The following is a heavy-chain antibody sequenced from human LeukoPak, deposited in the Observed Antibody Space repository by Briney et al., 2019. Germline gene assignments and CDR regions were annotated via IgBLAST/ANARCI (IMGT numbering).Heavy chain of an antibody. Sequence: SETLSLTCAVYGGSFSGYYWSWIRQPPGKGLEWIGEINHSGSTNYNPSLKSRVTISVDTSKNQFSLKLSSVTAADTAVYFCARARYYDSSGYTFDYWGQGTLLTVSS. CDR3: ARARYYDSSGYTFDY. CDR1: GGSFSGYY. D-gene: IGHD3-22*01. CDR2: INHSGST. J-gene: IGHJ4*02. V-gene: IGHV4-34*01.